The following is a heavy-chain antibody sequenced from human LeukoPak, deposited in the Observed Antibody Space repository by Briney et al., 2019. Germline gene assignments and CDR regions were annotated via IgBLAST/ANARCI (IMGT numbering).Heavy chain of an antibody. J-gene: IGHJ1*01. D-gene: IGHD2-21*02. V-gene: IGHV3-7*01. Sequence: GGSLRLSCVGSGFTFSSYWMTWVRQAPGMGLEWVANIKEDGSEKNYVDSVKGRFTISRDNAQNSMYLQMNSLRVEDTAVYYCATWGDTTAEYFQRWGQGTLVTVSS. CDR1: GFTFSSYW. CDR3: ATWGDTTAEYFQR. CDR2: IKEDGSEK.